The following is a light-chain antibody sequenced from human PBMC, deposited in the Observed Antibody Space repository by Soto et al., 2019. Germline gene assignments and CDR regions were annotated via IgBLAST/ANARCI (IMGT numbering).Light chain of an antibody. CDR1: QGITRY. V-gene: IGKV1-8*01. Sequence: AIRLTQSPSSLSASTGDRVTISCRASQGITRYLAWYQQKPGQAPILLIYGASNWPTGVPSRFSGTGSGTDFVLTITSLQPEDTATYFCQQDNSFPLTFGQGTRLEIK. J-gene: IGKJ5*01. CDR2: GAS. CDR3: QQDNSFPLT.